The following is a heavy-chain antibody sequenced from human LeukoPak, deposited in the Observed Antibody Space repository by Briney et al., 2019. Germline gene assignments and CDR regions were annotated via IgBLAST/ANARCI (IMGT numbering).Heavy chain of an antibody. V-gene: IGHV3-7*01. Sequence: TGGSLRLSCAASGFTFSSYWMSWVRQAPGKGLEWVANIKQDGSEKYYVDSVKGRFTISRDNAKNSLYLQMNSLRAEDTAVYYCARDLGAHGYGDYEGYWGQGTLVTVSS. CDR2: IKQDGSEK. J-gene: IGHJ4*02. CDR1: GFTFSSYW. CDR3: ARDLGAHGYGDYEGY. D-gene: IGHD4-17*01.